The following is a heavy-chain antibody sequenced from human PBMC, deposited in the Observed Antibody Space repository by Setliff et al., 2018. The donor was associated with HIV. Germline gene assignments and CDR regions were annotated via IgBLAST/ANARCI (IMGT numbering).Heavy chain of an antibody. Sequence: ASVKVSCKASGYTFTSYDINWVRQATGQGLEWMGWMNPNSGNTGYAQKFQGRVTMTRNTSIDTAYLELSSLSSEDTAMYYCATSSGTHYDFWSGYYQGGFDPWGQGTLVTVSS. CDR2: MNPNSGNT. D-gene: IGHD3-3*01. CDR1: GYTFTSYD. V-gene: IGHV1-8*02. CDR3: ATSSGTHYDFWSGYYQGGFDP. J-gene: IGHJ5*02.